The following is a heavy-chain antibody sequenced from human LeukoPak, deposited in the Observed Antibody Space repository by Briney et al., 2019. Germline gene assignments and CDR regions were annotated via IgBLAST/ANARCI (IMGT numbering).Heavy chain of an antibody. CDR1: GFTFTNAW. CDR3: AKDWADYYDSSGYYHRY. V-gene: IGHV3-15*01. D-gene: IGHD3-22*01. J-gene: IGHJ4*02. CDR2: IKTKTDGGTT. Sequence: GGSLRLSCAASGFTFTNAWMSWVRQAPGKGLEWVGRIKTKTDGGTTDYAAPVKGRFTISRDDSKNTLYLQMNSLRAEDTAVYYCAKDWADYYDSSGYYHRYWGQGTLVTVSS.